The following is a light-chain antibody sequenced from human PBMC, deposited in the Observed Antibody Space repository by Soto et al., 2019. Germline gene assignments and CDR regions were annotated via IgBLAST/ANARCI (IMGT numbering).Light chain of an antibody. Sequence: QSALTQPASVSGSPGQSITISCTGTSSDVGSFNLVSWYQHHPGKAPKLMIYEVSERPSGVSSRFSGSKSGDTASLTVSGLQAEDEAEYFCCSYAGTTTPVVFGGGTKLTVL. CDR1: SSDVGSFNL. J-gene: IGLJ3*02. CDR2: EVS. V-gene: IGLV2-23*02. CDR3: CSYAGTTTPVV.